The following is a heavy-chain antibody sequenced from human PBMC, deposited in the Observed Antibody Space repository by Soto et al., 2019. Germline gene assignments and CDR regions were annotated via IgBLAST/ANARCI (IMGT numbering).Heavy chain of an antibody. CDR1: GYSISSSNW. J-gene: IGHJ4*02. D-gene: IGHD1-26*01. CDR2: IYYSGTT. CDR3: AGREIQGPIDY. Sequence: SETLSLTCAVSGYSISSSNWWGWIRQPPGKGLEWIGYIYYSGTTYYNPSLKSRVTMSVDTSKNQFSLKLTSVTAVDTAVYYCAGREIQGPIDYWGQGAPVTVS. V-gene: IGHV4-28*01.